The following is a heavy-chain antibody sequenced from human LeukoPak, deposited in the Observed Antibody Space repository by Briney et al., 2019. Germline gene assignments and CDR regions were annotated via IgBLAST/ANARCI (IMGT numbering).Heavy chain of an antibody. CDR2: INPNSGGT. V-gene: IGHV1-2*02. Sequence: ASVKVSCKASGYTFTGYYMHWVRQAPGQGLEWMGWINPNSGGTNYAQKFQGRVTMTRDTSISTAYMELSRLRSDDTAVYYCARDLAKLRYFDWLGGNWFDPWGQGTLVTVSS. CDR3: ARDLAKLRYFDWLGGNWFDP. CDR1: GYTFTGYY. D-gene: IGHD3-9*01. J-gene: IGHJ5*02.